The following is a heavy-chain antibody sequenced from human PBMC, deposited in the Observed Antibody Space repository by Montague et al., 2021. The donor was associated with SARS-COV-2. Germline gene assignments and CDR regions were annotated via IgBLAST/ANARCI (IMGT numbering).Heavy chain of an antibody. CDR2: IYHSGST. Sequence: SETLSLTCTVSGYSISTGHYWGWIRQPPGKGLEWIGTIYHSGSTYFNPSLKSRVTISVDTSKNQFSLSLSSVTAADTAVYYCAKVAGSHDTFDIWGRGTMVTVSS. D-gene: IGHD6-19*01. CDR1: GYSISTGHY. CDR3: AKVAGSHDTFDI. J-gene: IGHJ3*02. V-gene: IGHV4-38-2*02.